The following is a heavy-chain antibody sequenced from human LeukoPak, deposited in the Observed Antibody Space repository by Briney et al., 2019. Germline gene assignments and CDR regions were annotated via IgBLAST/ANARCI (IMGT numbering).Heavy chain of an antibody. CDR2: IYRSGST. D-gene: IGHD4-17*01. CDR3: ARGERETTGWYFDL. CDR1: SGSISTYH. V-gene: IGHV4-4*07. Sequence: SETLSLTCSVSSGSISTYHWNWIRQPAGKGLEWIGRIYRSGSTNYNPSLNSRVVMSVDTSKNQLSLKLNSVTAADTAIYYCARGERETTGWYFDLWGRGTLVTVSS. J-gene: IGHJ2*01.